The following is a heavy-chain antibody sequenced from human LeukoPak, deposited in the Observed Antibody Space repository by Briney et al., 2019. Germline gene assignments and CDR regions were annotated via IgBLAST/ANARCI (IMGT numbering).Heavy chain of an antibody. CDR1: GFTFSSSG. J-gene: IGHJ4*02. CDR3: AKDQTSTSKYFDY. V-gene: IGHV3-33*06. CDR2: ICYGGSTK. Sequence: GSLRLSCAASGFTFSSSGMHWVRQAPGKGLEWVAVICYGGSTKYYADSVRGGITIARNNSKNTLYLQMSSLRAEDTAVYYCAKDQTSTSKYFDYWGQGTLVTVSS. D-gene: IGHD6-6*01.